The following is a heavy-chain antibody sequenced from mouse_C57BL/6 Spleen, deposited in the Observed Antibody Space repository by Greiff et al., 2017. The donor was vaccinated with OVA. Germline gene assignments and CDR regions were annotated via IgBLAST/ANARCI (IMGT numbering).Heavy chain of an antibody. Sequence: QVQLQQSGAELVRPGTSVKVSCKASGYAFTNYLIEWVKQRPGQGLEWIGVINPGSGGTNYNEKFKGKATLTADKSSSTAYMQLSSLTSEDSAVYFCARSEDYYGSSHSWFAYWGQGTLVTVSA. J-gene: IGHJ3*01. V-gene: IGHV1-54*01. D-gene: IGHD1-1*01. CDR3: ARSEDYYGSSHSWFAY. CDR2: INPGSGGT. CDR1: GYAFTNYL.